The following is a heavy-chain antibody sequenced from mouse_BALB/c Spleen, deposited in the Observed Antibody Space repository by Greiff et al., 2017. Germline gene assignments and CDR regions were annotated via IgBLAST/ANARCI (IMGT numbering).Heavy chain of an antibody. CDR3: ARHGGYYAMDN. Sequence: EVKVVESGGGLVKPGGSLKLSCAASGFTFSSYAMSWVRQTPEKRLEWVATISSGGSYTYYPDSVKGRFTISRDNAKNTLYLQMSSLRSEDTAMYYCARHGGYYAMDNWGQGTSVTVSS. J-gene: IGHJ4*01. CDR1: GFTFSSYA. CDR2: ISSGGSYT. V-gene: IGHV5-9-3*01.